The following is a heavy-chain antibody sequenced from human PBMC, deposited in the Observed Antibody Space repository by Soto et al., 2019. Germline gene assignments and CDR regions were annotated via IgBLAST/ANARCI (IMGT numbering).Heavy chain of an antibody. Sequence: QVQLVESGGGVVQPGRSLRLSCAASGFTFSSYAMHWVRQAPGKGLEWEAFISYDGSNKYYADSVKGRFTISRDNSKNTLYLQMNSLRTEDTAVYYCASYTLPYCGGDCSYAFDIWGQGTMVTVSS. CDR1: GFTFSSYA. V-gene: IGHV3-30-3*01. J-gene: IGHJ3*02. CDR2: ISYDGSNK. CDR3: ASYTLPYCGGDCSYAFDI. D-gene: IGHD2-21*02.